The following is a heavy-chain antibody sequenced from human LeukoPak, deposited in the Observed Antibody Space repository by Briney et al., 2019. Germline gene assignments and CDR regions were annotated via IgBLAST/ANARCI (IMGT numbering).Heavy chain of an antibody. CDR3: VRDPNWGNDH. D-gene: IGHD7-27*01. CDR1: GFTFSSYW. J-gene: IGHJ4*02. CDR2: INTDGSYT. Sequence: PGGSLRLSCAASGFTFSSYWMYWVRQAPGKGLVWVSRINTDGSYTNYADPVKGRFTISRDNAKNMLYLQMNSLRAEDTAVYYCVRDPNWGNDHWGQGILVTVSS. V-gene: IGHV3-74*01.